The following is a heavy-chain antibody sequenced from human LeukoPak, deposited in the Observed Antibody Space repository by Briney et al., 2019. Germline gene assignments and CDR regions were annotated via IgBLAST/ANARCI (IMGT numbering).Heavy chain of an antibody. CDR3: ARDTIFGVVLLLSVYYYYYMDV. Sequence: SETLSLTCTVSGGSISSYYWSWIRQPAGKGLEWIGRIYTSGSTNYNPSLKSRVTMSVDTSKNQFSLKLSSVTAADTAVYYCARDTIFGVVLLLSVYYYYYMDVWGKGTTVTVSS. J-gene: IGHJ6*03. CDR1: GGSISSYY. CDR2: IYTSGST. V-gene: IGHV4-4*07. D-gene: IGHD3-3*01.